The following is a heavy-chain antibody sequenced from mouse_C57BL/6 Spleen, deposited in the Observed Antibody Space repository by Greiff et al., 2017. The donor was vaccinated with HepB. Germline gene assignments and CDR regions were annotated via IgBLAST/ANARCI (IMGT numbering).Heavy chain of an antibody. J-gene: IGHJ4*01. CDR2: INPNYGTT. V-gene: IGHV1-39*01. CDR1: GYSFTDYN. CDR3: ARKGGNYPYYYAMDY. Sequence: VQLKESGPELVKPGASVKISCKASGYSFTDYNMNWVKQSNGKSLEWIGVINPNYGTTSYNQKFKGKATLTVDQSSSTAYMQLNSLTSEDSAVYYCARKGGNYPYYYAMDYWGQGTSVTVSS. D-gene: IGHD2-1*01.